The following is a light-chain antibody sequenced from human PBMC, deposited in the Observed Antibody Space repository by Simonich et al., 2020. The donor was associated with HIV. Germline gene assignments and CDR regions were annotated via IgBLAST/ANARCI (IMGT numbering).Light chain of an antibody. CDR1: QSFLFNSNTKNY. J-gene: IGKJ4*01. CDR2: WAA. CDR3: QQYYSTLLT. Sequence: DIVMTQSPDSLAVSLGEGATIHCKSSQSFLFNSNTKNYLALYQQKPGQPPKLLIYWAATRESGVPDRFSGSGSGTDFTLTISSLQAEDVAVYYCQQYYSTLLTFGGGTKVEIK. V-gene: IGKV4-1*01.